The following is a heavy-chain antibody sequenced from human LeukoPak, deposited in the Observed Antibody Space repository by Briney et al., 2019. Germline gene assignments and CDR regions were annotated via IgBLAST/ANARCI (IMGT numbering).Heavy chain of an antibody. CDR1: GFTFSSYG. V-gene: IGHV3-30*02. J-gene: IGHJ4*02. D-gene: IGHD3-10*01. Sequence: GGSLRLSCAASGFTFSSYGMHWVRQAPGKGLEWVAFIRYDGSNKYYADSVKGRFTISRDNSKNTLYLQMNSLRAEDTAVYYCAKDGSVKWGWRGGYFDYWGQGTLVTVSS. CDR3: AKDGSVKWGWRGGYFDY. CDR2: IRYDGSNK.